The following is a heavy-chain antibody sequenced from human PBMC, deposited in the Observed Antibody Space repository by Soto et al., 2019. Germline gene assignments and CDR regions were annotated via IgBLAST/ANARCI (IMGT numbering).Heavy chain of an antibody. CDR3: ASSGYYDSSGYYWFDP. J-gene: IGHJ5*02. D-gene: IGHD3-22*01. Sequence: ASVKVSCKASGYTFTSYGISWVRQAPGQGLEWMGWISAYNGNTNYAQKLQGRVTMTTDTSTSTAYMELRSLRFDDTAVYYCASSGYYDSSGYYWFDPWGQGTLVTVSS. V-gene: IGHV1-18*04. CDR2: ISAYNGNT. CDR1: GYTFTSYG.